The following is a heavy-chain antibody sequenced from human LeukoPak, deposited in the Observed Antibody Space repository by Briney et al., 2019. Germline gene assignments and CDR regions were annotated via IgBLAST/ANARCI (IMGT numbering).Heavy chain of an antibody. CDR3: ARDRYNYDYVWGSYRRTGEEDY. V-gene: IGHV1-24*01. J-gene: IGHJ4*02. CDR1: GYTLTELS. CDR2: FDPEDGET. D-gene: IGHD3-16*02. Sequence: GASVKVSCKVSGYTLTELSMHWVRQAPGKGLEWMGGFDPEDGETIYAQKFQGRVTMTEDTSTDTAYMELSSLRSEDTAVYYCARDRYNYDYVWGSYRRTGEEDYWGQGTLVTVSS.